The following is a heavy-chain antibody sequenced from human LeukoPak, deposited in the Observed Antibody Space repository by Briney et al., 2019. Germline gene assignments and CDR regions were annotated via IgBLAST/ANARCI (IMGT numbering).Heavy chain of an antibody. J-gene: IGHJ3*02. CDR3: AKDVSFRRGHNFEASDI. CDR1: GFKFADAP. Sequence: GGSLRLSCTASGFKFADAPMHWVRQPPGKGLEWIALITWDATDSYYADSVKGRFTISRDDSRNTLYLQMNSLRSEDTALYYCAKDVSFRRGHNFEASDIWGLGTMVTVSS. V-gene: IGHV3-43*01. CDR2: ITWDATDS. D-gene: IGHD5-24*01.